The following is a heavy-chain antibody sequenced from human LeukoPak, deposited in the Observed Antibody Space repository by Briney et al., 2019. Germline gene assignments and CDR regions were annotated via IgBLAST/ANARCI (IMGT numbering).Heavy chain of an antibody. Sequence: ASVKVSCKSSGGTFSSYAISWVRQAPGQALEWMGGIIPIFGTANYAQKFQGRVTITADESTSTAYMELSSLRSEDTAVYYCARENGYSYGLIDYWGQGTLVTVSS. J-gene: IGHJ4*02. CDR1: GGTFSSYA. CDR2: IIPIFGTA. D-gene: IGHD5-18*01. V-gene: IGHV1-69*13. CDR3: ARENGYSYGLIDY.